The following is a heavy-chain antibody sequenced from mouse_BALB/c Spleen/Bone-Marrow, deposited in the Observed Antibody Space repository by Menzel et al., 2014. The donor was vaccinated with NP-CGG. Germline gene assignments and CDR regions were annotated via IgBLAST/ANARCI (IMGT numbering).Heavy chain of an antibody. D-gene: IGHD2-2*01. V-gene: IGHV1-67*01. J-gene: IGHJ3*01. CDR3: ARSGYGYDWFAY. CDR1: GYTFTDYA. CDR2: ISTYSGNT. Sequence: QVQLQQSGPELVRPGVSMKISCKGSGYTFTDYAMHWVKQSHAKSLEWIGVISTYSGNTNYNQKFKGKATMTVDKSSSTAYMELARLTSEDSAIYYCARSGYGYDWFAYWGQGTLVTVSA.